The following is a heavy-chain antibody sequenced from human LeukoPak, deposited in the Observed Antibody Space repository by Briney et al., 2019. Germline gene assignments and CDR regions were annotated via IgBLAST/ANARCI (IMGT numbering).Heavy chain of an antibody. CDR2: INPNSGGT. CDR3: ATSVTTMYYFDY. CDR1: GYTFTGYY. V-gene: IGHV1-2*02. D-gene: IGHD5-24*01. Sequence: ASVKVSCKACGYTFTGYYMHGVRQAPGQGRAWMGWINPNSGGTNYAQKLQGRVTMTRDPSISTAYMELSRLRSDDPAVYYCATSVTTMYYFDYWGQGTLVTVSS. J-gene: IGHJ4*02.